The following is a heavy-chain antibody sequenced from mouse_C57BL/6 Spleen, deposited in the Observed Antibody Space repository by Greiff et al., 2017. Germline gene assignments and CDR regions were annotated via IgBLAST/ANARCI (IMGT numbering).Heavy chain of an antibody. Sequence: EVNVVESGGGLVQPGGSLKLSCAASGFTFSDYYMYWVRQTPEKRLEWVAYISNGGGSTYYPDTVKGRFTISRDNAKNTLYLQMSRLKSEDTAMYYCARRGVTTGFAYWGQGTLVTVSA. D-gene: IGHD2-2*01. J-gene: IGHJ3*01. CDR1: GFTFSDYY. V-gene: IGHV5-12*01. CDR3: ARRGVTTGFAY. CDR2: ISNGGGST.